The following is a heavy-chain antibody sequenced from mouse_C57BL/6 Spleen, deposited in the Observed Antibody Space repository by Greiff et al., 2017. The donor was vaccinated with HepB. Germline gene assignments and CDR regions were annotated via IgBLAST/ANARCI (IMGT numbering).Heavy chain of an antibody. CDR3: TTDYGSSYYFDY. CDR1: GFNIKDYY. Sequence: EVQLQQSGAELVRPGASVKLSCTASGFNIKDYYMHWVKQRPEQGLEWIGRIDPEDGDTEYAPKFQGKATMTADPSSNTAYLQLSSLTSEDTAVYYCTTDYGSSYYFDYWGQGTTLTVSS. V-gene: IGHV14-1*01. D-gene: IGHD1-1*01. J-gene: IGHJ2*01. CDR2: IDPEDGDT.